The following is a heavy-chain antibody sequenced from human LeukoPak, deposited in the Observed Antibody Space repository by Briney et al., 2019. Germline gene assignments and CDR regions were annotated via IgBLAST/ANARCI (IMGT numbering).Heavy chain of an antibody. V-gene: IGHV4-59*05. CDR3: ARHYGSGTYFGY. CDR2: IYYSGST. CDR1: GGAISGYY. Sequence: SDTLSLTCTVSGGAISGYYWSWIRQSPVKGLEWIGSIYYSGSTYHNPSLKSRVTISVDTSKNQFSLKLSSVTAADTAFYYCARHYGSGTYFGYWGQGTLVTVSS. D-gene: IGHD3-10*01. J-gene: IGHJ4*02.